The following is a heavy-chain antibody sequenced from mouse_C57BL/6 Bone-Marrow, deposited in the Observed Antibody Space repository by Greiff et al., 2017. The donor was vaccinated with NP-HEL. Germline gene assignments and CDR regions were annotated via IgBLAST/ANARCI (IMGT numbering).Heavy chain of an antibody. CDR1: GYTFTSYW. CDR3: ARFNYSNFYFDY. V-gene: IGHV1-55*01. Sequence: VQLQQPGAELVKPGASVKMSCKASGYTFTSYWITWVKQRPGQGLEWIGDIYPGSGSTNYNEKFKSKATLTVDTSSSTAYMQLSSLTSEDSAVYYCARFNYSNFYFDYWGQGTTLTVSS. D-gene: IGHD2-5*01. CDR2: IYPGSGST. J-gene: IGHJ2*01.